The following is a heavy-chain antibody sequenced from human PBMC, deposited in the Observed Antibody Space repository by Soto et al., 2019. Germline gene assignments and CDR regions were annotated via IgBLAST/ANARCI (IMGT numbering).Heavy chain of an antibody. Sequence: SGGSLRLSCVASGFSFSNYNMNWIRQAPGKGLEWVSYITDSSDTVHYADSVRGRFTISRDNAETSLYLQMNSLRGEDSATYYCARSGDNYNVLDYWGQGTPVTVSS. CDR3: ARSGDNYNVLDY. CDR2: ITDSSDTV. J-gene: IGHJ4*02. D-gene: IGHD3-10*02. CDR1: GFSFSNYN. V-gene: IGHV3-48*01.